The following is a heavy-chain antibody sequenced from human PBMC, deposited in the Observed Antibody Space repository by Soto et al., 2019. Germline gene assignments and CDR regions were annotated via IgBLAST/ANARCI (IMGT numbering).Heavy chain of an antibody. CDR3: AAGSPPDY. CDR1: GFTFSAFW. D-gene: IGHD3-10*01. CDR2: INGDGSEK. V-gene: IGHV3-7*01. Sequence: EVQVVESGGGLVQPGGSLKLSCAASGFTFSAFWMNWVRQAPGKGLEWVANINGDGSEKYYVDSVKGRFTISRDSAKKTLYVEMNSLRAEDTALFYCAAGSPPDYWGQGPRVTASS. J-gene: IGHJ4*02.